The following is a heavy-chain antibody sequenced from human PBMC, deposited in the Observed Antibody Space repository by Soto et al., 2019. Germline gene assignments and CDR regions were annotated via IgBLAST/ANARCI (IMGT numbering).Heavy chain of an antibody. CDR1: GYTFTGYY. Sequence: ASVKVSCKASGYTFTGYYMHWVRQAPGQGLEWMGIINPSGGSTSYAQKFQGRVTMTRDTSTSTVYMELSSLRSEDTAVYYCARAPLGAGFDPWGQGTLVTVSS. J-gene: IGHJ5*02. CDR3: ARAPLGAGFDP. V-gene: IGHV1-46*01. CDR2: INPSGGST. D-gene: IGHD1-26*01.